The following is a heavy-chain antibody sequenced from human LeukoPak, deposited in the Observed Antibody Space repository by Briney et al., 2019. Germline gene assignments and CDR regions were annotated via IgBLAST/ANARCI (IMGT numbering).Heavy chain of an antibody. D-gene: IGHD2-21*02. CDR3: AKEGRIVVVTAMLGY. J-gene: IGHJ4*02. Sequence: GGSLRLSCAASGFTFSSYGMHWVRQAPGKGLEWVAVISYDGSNKYYADSVKGRFTISRDNSKNTLYLQMNSLRAGDTAVYYCAKEGRIVVVTAMLGYWGQGTLVTVSS. V-gene: IGHV3-30*18. CDR1: GFTFSSYG. CDR2: ISYDGSNK.